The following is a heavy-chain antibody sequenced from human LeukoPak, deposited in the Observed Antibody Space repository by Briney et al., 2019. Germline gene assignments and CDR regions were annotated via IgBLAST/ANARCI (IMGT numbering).Heavy chain of an antibody. CDR3: AKVWAMIVVPKGYYFDY. D-gene: IGHD3-22*01. Sequence: PGGSLRLSCAASGFTFSSYAMSWVRQAPGKGLEWASAISGSGGSTYYADSVKGRFTISRDNSKNTLYLQMNSLRAEDTAVYYCAKVWAMIVVPKGYYFDYWGQGTLVTVSS. CDR1: GFTFSSYA. CDR2: ISGSGGST. V-gene: IGHV3-23*01. J-gene: IGHJ4*02.